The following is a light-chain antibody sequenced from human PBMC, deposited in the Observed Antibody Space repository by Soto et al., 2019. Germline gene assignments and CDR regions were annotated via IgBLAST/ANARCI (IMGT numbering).Light chain of an antibody. V-gene: IGKV1-5*03. CDR3: HGA. CDR1: QSISSW. Sequence: DIQMTQSPSTLSASVGDRVTITCRASQSISSWLAWYQQKPGKAPKLLIYKASSLESGVPSRFSGSGSGTEFTLTISSLQPDDFATYYCHGAFGQGTKVEIK. J-gene: IGKJ1*01. CDR2: KAS.